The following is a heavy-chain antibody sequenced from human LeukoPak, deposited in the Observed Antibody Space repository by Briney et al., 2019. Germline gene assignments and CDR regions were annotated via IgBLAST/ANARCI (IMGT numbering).Heavy chain of an antibody. CDR2: ISGSGGST. D-gene: IGHD1-26*01. CDR3: AKVAGSYYRGVFDY. Sequence: GGSLRLSCATSGFSFNDYTIHWVRQAPGKGLEWVSAISGSGGSTYYADSVKGRFTISRDNSKNTLYLQMNSLRAEDTAVYYCAKVAGSYYRGVFDYWGQGTLVTVSS. V-gene: IGHV3-23*01. CDR1: GFSFNDYT. J-gene: IGHJ4*02.